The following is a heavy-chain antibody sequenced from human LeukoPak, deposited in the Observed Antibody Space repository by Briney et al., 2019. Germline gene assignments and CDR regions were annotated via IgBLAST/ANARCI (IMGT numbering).Heavy chain of an antibody. V-gene: IGHV4-59*08. CDR2: IYYSGST. J-gene: IGHJ3*02. CDR3: ARPTMITFGGVIVTDVFDI. Sequence: SETLSLTCTVSGGSISSYYWSWIRQPPGKGLEWVGYIYYSGSTNYNPSLKSRVTISVDTSKNQFSLKLSSVTAADTAVYYCARPTMITFGGVIVTDVFDIWSQGTMVTVSS. CDR1: GGSISSYY. D-gene: IGHD3-16*02.